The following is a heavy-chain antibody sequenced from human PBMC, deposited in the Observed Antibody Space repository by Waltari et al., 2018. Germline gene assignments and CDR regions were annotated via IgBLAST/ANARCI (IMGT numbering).Heavy chain of an antibody. CDR3: ARVDSGSYRFTQS. D-gene: IGHD1-26*01. CDR1: GFTFSSYA. CDR2: IYTSGST. Sequence: VQLVESGGGLVQPGGSLRLSCAASGFTFSSYAKSWVRQAPGKGLEWIGRIYTSGSTNYNPSLKSRVTISVDTSKNQFSLKLSSVTAADTAVYYCARVDSGSYRFTQSWGQGTLVTVSS. J-gene: IGHJ5*02. V-gene: IGHV4-4*08.